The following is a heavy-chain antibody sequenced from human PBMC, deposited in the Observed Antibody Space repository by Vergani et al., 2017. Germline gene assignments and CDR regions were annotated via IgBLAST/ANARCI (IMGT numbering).Heavy chain of an antibody. CDR2: INAGNGNT. V-gene: IGHV1-3*01. Sequence: QVQLVQSGAEVKKPGASVKVSCKASGYTFTSYAMHWVRQAPGQRLEWMGWINAGNGNTKYSQKFQGRVTITRDTSASTAYMELSSLRSEDTAVYYCARPSSYCSSTSCYKGYFDYWGQGTLVTVSS. D-gene: IGHD2-2*02. J-gene: IGHJ4*02. CDR1: GYTFTSYA. CDR3: ARPSSYCSSTSCYKGYFDY.